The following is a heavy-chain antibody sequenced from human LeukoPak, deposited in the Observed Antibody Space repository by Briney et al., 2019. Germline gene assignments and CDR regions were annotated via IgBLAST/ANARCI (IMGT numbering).Heavy chain of an antibody. CDR1: GFTFSNYW. V-gene: IGHV3-7*01. CDR2: IDQDGSTE. CDR3: AMADNYGSILDY. D-gene: IGHD3-10*01. Sequence: GGSLRLSCAASGFTFSNYWMSWVRQSPGRGLEWVANIDQDGSTEYYVDSVGGRFTVSRDNAKNSVCLQIDSLRAEDTAVYYCAMADNYGSILDYWGRGTLVTVSS. J-gene: IGHJ4*02.